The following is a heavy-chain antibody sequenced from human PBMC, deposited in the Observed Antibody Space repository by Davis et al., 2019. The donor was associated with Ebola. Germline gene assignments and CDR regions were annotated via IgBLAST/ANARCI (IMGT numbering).Heavy chain of an antibody. CDR1: GGSISSYY. CDR2: IYYSGST. J-gene: IGHJ4*02. D-gene: IGHD6-19*01. Sequence: MPSETLSLTCTVSGGSISSYYWSWIRQLPGKGLEWIGYIYYSGSTNYNPSLKSRVTISVDTSKNQFSLKLSSVTAADTAVYYCARRGSGWYSYFDYWGQGTLVTVSS. V-gene: IGHV4-59*08. CDR3: ARRGSGWYSYFDY.